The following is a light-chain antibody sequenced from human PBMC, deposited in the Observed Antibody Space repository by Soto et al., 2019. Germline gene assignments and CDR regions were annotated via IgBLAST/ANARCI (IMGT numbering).Light chain of an antibody. V-gene: IGKV1-27*01. CDR3: QKYDGAPLT. Sequence: IQMTQSPSSLSASVGDRVTIACRASQGISIYLAWSQQKPGKVPQLLLYDASTLQSVVPSRFSGSGSGTDFTLTISGLQPEDVATYYCQKYDGAPLTFGGGTKAEIK. CDR1: QGISIY. J-gene: IGKJ4*01. CDR2: DAS.